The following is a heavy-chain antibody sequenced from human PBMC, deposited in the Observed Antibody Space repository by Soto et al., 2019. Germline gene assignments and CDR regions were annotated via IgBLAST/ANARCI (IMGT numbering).Heavy chain of an antibody. CDR2: IYYTGTV. J-gene: IGHJ4*02. V-gene: IGHV4-28*05. D-gene: IGHD3-9*01. CDR3: ARTSRLKTGQLDY. CDR1: GYSIGTYNW. Sequence: QLHLQESGPGLVKPSDTLSLTCAVPGYSIGTYNWWAWIRQPPGKGLEWIGYIYYTGTVYYNLSLKNRVSMSVDTARDQFSLRLSSVTAADTVVYYCARTSRLKTGQLDYWGPGALVTVSS.